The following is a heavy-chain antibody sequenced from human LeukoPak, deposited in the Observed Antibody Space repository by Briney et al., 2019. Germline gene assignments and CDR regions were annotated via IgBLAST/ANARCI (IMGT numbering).Heavy chain of an antibody. J-gene: IGHJ4*02. CDR2: ISGSGRTT. V-gene: IGHV3-23*01. Sequence: GGSLRLSCAASGFTFSSYAMSWVRQAPGKGLEWVSGISGSGRTTYYADSVKGRFTISRDNSKNMLYLELISLTAEDTAVYYCAKDDAWLQFGEWSQGTLVTVSS. CDR1: GFTFSSYA. D-gene: IGHD3-10*01. CDR3: AKDDAWLQFGE.